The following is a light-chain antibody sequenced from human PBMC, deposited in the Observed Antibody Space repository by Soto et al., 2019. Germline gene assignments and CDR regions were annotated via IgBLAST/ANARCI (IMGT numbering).Light chain of an antibody. CDR1: SSDVGAYNY. V-gene: IGLV2-8*01. CDR3: SSFAGTNNFVL. J-gene: IGLJ3*02. CDR2: EVS. Sequence: QSALTQPPSASGPPGQSVTISCTGTSSDVGAYNYVSWYQQHPGTAPKLMIYEVSKRPSGVPVRFSGSKSGNTASLTVSGLQAEDEADYYCSSFAGTNNFVLFGGGTKLTVL.